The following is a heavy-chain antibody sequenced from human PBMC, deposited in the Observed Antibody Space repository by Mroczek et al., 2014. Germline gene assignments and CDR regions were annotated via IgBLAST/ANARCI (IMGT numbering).Heavy chain of an antibody. CDR2: IIPIFGTA. CDR3: ARETPNWNDGGPDAFDI. CDR1: GGTFSSYA. V-gene: IGHV1-69*01. J-gene: IGHJ3*02. Sequence: QVQLVESGAEVKKPGSSVKVSCKASGGTFSSYAISWVRQAPGQGLEWMGGIIPIFGTANYAQKFQGRVTITADESTSTAYMELSSLRSEDTAVYYCARETPNWNDGGPDAFDIWGQGTMVTVSS. D-gene: IGHD1-20*01.